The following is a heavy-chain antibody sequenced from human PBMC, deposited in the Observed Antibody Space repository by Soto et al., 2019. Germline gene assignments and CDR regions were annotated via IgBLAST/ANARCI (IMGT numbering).Heavy chain of an antibody. Sequence: VQLVESGGGLVQPGKSLRLSCAASGFTSNDHGTHCVRQAPGKGLEWVAGIIWHTGNTGDAVSVKGRFTISRDNAHNSLYLQMYSQRPADTALYYWVKDIEHEGSYSWGEGTLVTVSS. J-gene: IGHJ4*02. CDR3: VKDIEHEGSYS. D-gene: IGHD2-15*01. V-gene: IGHV3-9*02. CDR1: GFTSNDHG. CDR2: IIWHTGNT.